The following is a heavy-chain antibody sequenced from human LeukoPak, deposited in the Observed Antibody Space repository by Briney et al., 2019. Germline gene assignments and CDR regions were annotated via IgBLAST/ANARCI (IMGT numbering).Heavy chain of an antibody. CDR2: ISGSGDNT. CDR3: AKRCAISGSGSYWDY. V-gene: IGHV3-23*01. Sequence: GGSLRLSCAASGFTFSSYALTWVRQAPGKGLEWVSAISGSGDNTYYADSVKGRFTMPRDNSKNTLYLQMNSLRADDTAVYYCAKRCAISGSGSYWDYWGQGTLVTVSS. CDR1: GFTFSSYA. J-gene: IGHJ4*02. D-gene: IGHD3-10*01.